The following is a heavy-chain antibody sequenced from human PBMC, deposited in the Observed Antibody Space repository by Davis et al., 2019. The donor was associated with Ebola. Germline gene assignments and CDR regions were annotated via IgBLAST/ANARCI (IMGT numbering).Heavy chain of an antibody. J-gene: IGHJ6*02. Sequence: MPGGSLRLSCTVSGGSISSYYWSWIRQPPGKGLEWIGYIYYSGSTNYNPSLKSRVTISVDTSKNQFSLKLSSVTAADTAVYYCARDTKISGINHHYYGLDVWGQGTTVTVSS. D-gene: IGHD1-20*01. CDR3: ARDTKISGINHHYYGLDV. CDR2: IYYSGST. CDR1: GGSISSYY. V-gene: IGHV4-59*01.